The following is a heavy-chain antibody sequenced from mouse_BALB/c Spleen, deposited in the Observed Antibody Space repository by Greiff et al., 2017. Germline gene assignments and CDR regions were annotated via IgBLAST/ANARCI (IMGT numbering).Heavy chain of an antibody. D-gene: IGHD1-1*01. V-gene: IGHV14-4*02. CDR2: IDPENGDT. J-gene: IGHJ3*01. CDR3: IHYYGSSPWFAY. Sequence: EVKLMESGAELVRSGASVKLSCTASGFNIKDYYMHWVKQRPEQGLEWIGWIDPENGDTEYAPKFQGKATMTADTSSNTAYLQLSSLTSEDTAVYYCIHYYGSSPWFAYWGQGTLVTVSA. CDR1: GFNIKDYY.